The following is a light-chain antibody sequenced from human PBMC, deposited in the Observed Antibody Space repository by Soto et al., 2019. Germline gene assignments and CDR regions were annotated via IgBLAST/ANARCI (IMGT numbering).Light chain of an antibody. V-gene: IGLV2-8*01. Sequence: SALTQPPSASGSPGQSVTISCTGTSSDLGGSNYVSWYQQHPGKAPKLMIYEVSKRPSGVPDRFSGSKSGNTASLTVSGLQAEDEADYYCSSYAGSNNYVFGTGTKVTVL. J-gene: IGLJ1*01. CDR1: SSDLGGSNY. CDR3: SSYAGSNNYV. CDR2: EVS.